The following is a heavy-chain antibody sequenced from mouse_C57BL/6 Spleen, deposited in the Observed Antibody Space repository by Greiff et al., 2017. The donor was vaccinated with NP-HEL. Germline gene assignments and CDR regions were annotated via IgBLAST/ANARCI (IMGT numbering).Heavy chain of an antibody. D-gene: IGHD2-1*01. CDR3: TKELLSWYFDV. J-gene: IGHJ1*03. CDR2: IDPETGGT. Sequence: QVQLQQSGAELVRPGASVTLSCKASGYTFTDYEMHWVKQTPVHGLEWIGAIDPETGGTAYTQKFKGKAILTADKSSSTAYMELRSLTSEDSAVYYCTKELLSWYFDVWGTGTTVTVSS. CDR1: GYTFTDYE. V-gene: IGHV1-15*01.